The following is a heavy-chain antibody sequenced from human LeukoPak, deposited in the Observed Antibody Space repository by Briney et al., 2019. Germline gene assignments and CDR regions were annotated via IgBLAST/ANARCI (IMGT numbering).Heavy chain of an antibody. J-gene: IGHJ4*02. D-gene: IGHD6-13*01. CDR1: GGSISSYY. CDR3: TRVPYSGCWYPPDY. Sequence: SETLSLTCTVSGGSISSYYWSWIRQPAGKGLEWIGRIYTSGSTNYNPSLKSRVTMSVDTSKNQFSLKLSSVTAADTAVYYCTRVPYSGCWYPPDYWGQGTLVTVSS. CDR2: IYTSGST. V-gene: IGHV4-4*07.